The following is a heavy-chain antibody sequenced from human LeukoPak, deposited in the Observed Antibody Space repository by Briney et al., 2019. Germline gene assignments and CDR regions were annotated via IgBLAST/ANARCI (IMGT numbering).Heavy chain of an antibody. V-gene: IGHV3-53*01. Sequence: GGSLRLSCAASGFTVSSNYMSWVRQAPGKGLEWVSVIYSGGSTYYADSVKGRFTISRDNSKNTLYLQMNSLRAEDTAVYYCAKVSGLAARSKRNTLNWFDPWGQGTLVTVSS. CDR3: AKVSGLAARSKRNTLNWFDP. CDR1: GFTVSSNY. D-gene: IGHD6-6*01. CDR2: IYSGGST. J-gene: IGHJ5*02.